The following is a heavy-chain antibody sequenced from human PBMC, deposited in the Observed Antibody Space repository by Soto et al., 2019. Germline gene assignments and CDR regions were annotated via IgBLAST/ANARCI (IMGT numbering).Heavy chain of an antibody. CDR1: GGSISSYY. CDR2: IYYSGST. V-gene: IGHV4-59*01. D-gene: IGHD6-13*01. Sequence: SETLSLTCTVSGGSISSYYWSWIRQPPGKGLEWIGYIYYSGSTNYNPSLKSRVTISVDTSKNQFSLKLSSVTAADTAVYYCAREVWGAGIAAAEAYFDYWGQGTLVTVSS. CDR3: AREVWGAGIAAAEAYFDY. J-gene: IGHJ4*02.